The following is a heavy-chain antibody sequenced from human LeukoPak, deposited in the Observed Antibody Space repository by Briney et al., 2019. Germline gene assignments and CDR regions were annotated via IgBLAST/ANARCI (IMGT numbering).Heavy chain of an antibody. CDR1: GGTFSSYA. CDR3: ARHSIAAAVGYYYYGMDV. J-gene: IGHJ6*02. CDR2: IIPTFGTA. V-gene: IGHV1-69*13. Sequence: ASVKVSCKAYGGTFSSYAISWVRQAPGQGLEWMGGIIPTFGTANYAQKFQGRVTITADESASTAYMELSSLRSEDTAVYYCARHSIAAAVGYYYYGMDVWGQGTTVTVSS. D-gene: IGHD6-13*01.